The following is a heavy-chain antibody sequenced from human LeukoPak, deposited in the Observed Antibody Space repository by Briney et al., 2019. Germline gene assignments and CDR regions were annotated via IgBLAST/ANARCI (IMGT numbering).Heavy chain of an antibody. D-gene: IGHD4-17*01. V-gene: IGHV4-34*01. J-gene: IGHJ3*02. Sequence: SETLSLTCAVYGGSFSGYYWSWIRQPPGKGLEWIGEINHSGSTNYNPSLKSRVTISVDTSKNQFSLKLSSVTAADTAVYYCARRQDYGGNPGAFDIWGQGTMVTVSS. CDR1: GGSFSGYY. CDR3: ARRQDYGGNPGAFDI. CDR2: INHSGST.